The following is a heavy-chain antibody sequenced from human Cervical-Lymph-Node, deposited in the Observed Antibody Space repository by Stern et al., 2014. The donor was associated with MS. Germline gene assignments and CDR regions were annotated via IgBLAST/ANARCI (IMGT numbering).Heavy chain of an antibody. CDR2: VVHTGDT. CDR1: GASLSGGNW. Sequence: QVQLVESGPGLVKPSRTLSLTCTFSGASLSGGNWWTWFRQPPPKGLEWIGEVVHTGDTNYNPSLRSRFVMLVDTSKSQFSLQLTSVTAADTAVYYCARGGGTDSPTYDYWGQGTLVTVS. V-gene: IGHV4-4*02. J-gene: IGHJ4*02. D-gene: IGHD3-16*01. CDR3: ARGGGTDSPTYDY.